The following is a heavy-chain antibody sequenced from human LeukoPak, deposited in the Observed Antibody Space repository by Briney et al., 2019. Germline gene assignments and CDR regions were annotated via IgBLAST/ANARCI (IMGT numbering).Heavy chain of an antibody. J-gene: IGHJ5*02. CDR3: AKDWSGDYNWSDP. CDR1: GFIFRSYG. D-gene: IGHD3-3*01. CDR2: IYPDGNNK. Sequence: GGSLRLSCGASGFIFRSYGMHCVRQAPGKGLEWVACIYPDGNNKDYADSVKGRFIISRDNSKNTLFLQMNSLRPEDTAVYYCAKDWSGDYNWSDPWGQGTLVIVSS. V-gene: IGHV3-30*02.